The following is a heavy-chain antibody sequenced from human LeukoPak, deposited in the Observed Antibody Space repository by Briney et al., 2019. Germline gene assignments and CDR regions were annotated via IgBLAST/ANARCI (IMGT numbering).Heavy chain of an antibody. Sequence: GGSLRLSCAASGLTVSRNYMSWVRQAPGKGLESVSVIYSGGSTYYADSVRGRFTISRDNAKTSLYLQMNSLRAEDTAVYYCARDLSGVAGYTYGRGIDYWGQGTLVTVSS. J-gene: IGHJ4*02. CDR1: GLTVSRNY. D-gene: IGHD5-18*01. CDR3: ARDLSGVAGYTYGRGIDY. CDR2: IYSGGST. V-gene: IGHV3-53*01.